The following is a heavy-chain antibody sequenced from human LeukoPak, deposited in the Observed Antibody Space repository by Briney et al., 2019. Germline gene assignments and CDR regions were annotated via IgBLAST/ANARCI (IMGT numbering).Heavy chain of an antibody. CDR1: GFSLSTSGVG. J-gene: IGHJ5*02. D-gene: IGHD3-22*01. V-gene: IGHV2-5*01. CDR3: AHLDYYDSSGYYSNLHNWFDP. CDR2: IYWNDDK. Sequence: SGPTLVNPTQTLTLTCTFSGFSLSTSGVGVGWIRQPPGKALEWLALIYWNDDKRYSPSLKSRLAITKDTSKNQVVLTMTNMDPVDTATYYCAHLDYYDSSGYYSNLHNWFDPWGQGTLVTVSS.